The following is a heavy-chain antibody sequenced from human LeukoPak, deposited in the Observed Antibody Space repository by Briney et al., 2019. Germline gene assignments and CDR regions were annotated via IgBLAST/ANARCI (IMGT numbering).Heavy chain of an antibody. CDR1: GFTFSSYA. Sequence: PGGSLRLSCAASGFTFSSYAMSWVRQAPGKGLEWVSAISGSGGNTYYADSVKGRFTISRDNSKNTLYLQMNSLRAEDTAVYYCAKISGYCSGGSCYNYWGQGILVTVSS. V-gene: IGHV3-23*01. CDR3: AKISGYCSGGSCYNY. CDR2: ISGSGGNT. J-gene: IGHJ4*02. D-gene: IGHD2-15*01.